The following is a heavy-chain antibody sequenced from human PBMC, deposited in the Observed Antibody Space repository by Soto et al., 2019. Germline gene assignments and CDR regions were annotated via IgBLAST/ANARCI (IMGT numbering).Heavy chain of an antibody. Sequence: GASVKVSCKASGYTFTSYDINWVRQATGQGLEWMGWMNPNSGNTGYAQKFQGRVTMTRNTSISTAYMELSSLRSEDTAVYYCARVYDSSGQADWFDPWGQGTLVTVSS. J-gene: IGHJ5*02. CDR1: GYTFTSYD. V-gene: IGHV1-8*01. D-gene: IGHD3-22*01. CDR3: ARVYDSSGQADWFDP. CDR2: MNPNSGNT.